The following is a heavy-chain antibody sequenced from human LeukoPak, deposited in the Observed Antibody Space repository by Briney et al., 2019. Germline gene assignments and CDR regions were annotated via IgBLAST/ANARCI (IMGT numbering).Heavy chain of an antibody. CDR2: ISTYNGNT. J-gene: IGHJ6*03. CDR1: GYTFNSFS. D-gene: IGHD3-10*01. Sequence: ASVKVSCKASGYTFNSFSINWVRQAPGQGLEWMGWISTYNGNTNHSQKLQGRVTMTTDTSTSTAYMELRSLRSDDTAVYYCAREGSGSGSYYPYYYYYMDVWGKGTTVTVSS. CDR3: AREGSGSGSYYPYYYYYMDV. V-gene: IGHV1-18*01.